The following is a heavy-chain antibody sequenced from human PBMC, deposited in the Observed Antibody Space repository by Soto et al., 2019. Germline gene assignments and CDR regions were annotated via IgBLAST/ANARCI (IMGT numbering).Heavy chain of an antibody. CDR3: ARDRIAMSSYYYYGMDV. J-gene: IGHJ6*02. CDR2: ISYGGSDK. Sequence: GSLRLSCAASGFTFSDYAMQWVRQAPGKGLEWVAGISYGGSDKYYADSVKGRFTISRDNSKNTLYLQMNSLRAEDTAVYYCARDRIAMSSYYYYGMDVWGQGTTVTVSS. CDR1: GFTFSDYA. D-gene: IGHD5-18*01. V-gene: IGHV3-30-3*01.